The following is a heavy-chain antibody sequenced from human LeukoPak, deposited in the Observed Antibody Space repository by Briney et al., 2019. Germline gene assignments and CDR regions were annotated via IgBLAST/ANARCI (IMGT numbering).Heavy chain of an antibody. CDR2: INHSGST. J-gene: IGHJ4*02. V-gene: IGHV4-34*01. CDR1: GGSFSGYH. D-gene: IGHD2-2*01. CDR3: ASSKYQLHQI. Sequence: SETLSLTCAVYGGSFSGYHWSWIRQPPGKGLEWIGEINHSGSTNYNPSLKSRVTISVDTSKNQFSLKLSSVTAADTAVYYCASSKYQLHQIWGQGTLVTVSS.